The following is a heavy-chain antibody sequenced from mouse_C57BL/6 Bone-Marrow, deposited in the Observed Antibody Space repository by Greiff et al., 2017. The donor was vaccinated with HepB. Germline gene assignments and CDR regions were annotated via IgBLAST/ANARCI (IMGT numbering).Heavy chain of an antibody. V-gene: IGHV1-55*01. J-gene: IGHJ2*01. CDR2: IYPGSGST. CDR3: ARWAAQVDYFDY. CDR1: GYTFTSYW. Sequence: VQLQQPGAELVKPGASVKMSCKASGYTFTSYWITWVKQRPGQGLEWIGDIYPGSGSTNYNEKFKSKATLTVDTSSSTAYMQLSSLTSEDSAVYYCARWAAQVDYFDYWGQGTTLTVSS. D-gene: IGHD3-2*02.